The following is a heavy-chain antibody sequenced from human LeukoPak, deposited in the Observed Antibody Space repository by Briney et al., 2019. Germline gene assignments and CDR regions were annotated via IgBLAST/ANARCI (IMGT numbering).Heavy chain of an antibody. D-gene: IGHD6-13*01. CDR3: AISSYSSSWYAGY. Sequence: SETLSLTCAVYGGSFSGYYWSWIRQPPGKGLEWIGEINHSGSTNYNPSLKSRVTISVDTSKNQFSLKLSSVTAVDTAVYYCAISSYSSSWYAGYWGQGTLVTVSS. V-gene: IGHV4-34*01. J-gene: IGHJ4*02. CDR1: GGSFSGYY. CDR2: INHSGST.